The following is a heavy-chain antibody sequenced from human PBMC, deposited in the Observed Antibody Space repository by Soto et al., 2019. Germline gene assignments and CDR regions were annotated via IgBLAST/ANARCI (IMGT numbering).Heavy chain of an antibody. CDR1: GGTFGSSA. D-gene: IGHD2-2*01. Sequence: QVQLVQSGAEVKKPGSSVKVSCKASGGTFGSSAISWVRQAPGQGLEWMGGIIPIPGTANYAQKFQGRVTIAADESTSTAYMELSSLRSEDTAVYYCARSQGSSTSLEIYYYYYYGMDVWGQGTTVTVSS. CDR3: ARSQGSSTSLEIYYYYYYGMDV. V-gene: IGHV1-69*01. J-gene: IGHJ6*02. CDR2: IIPIPGTA.